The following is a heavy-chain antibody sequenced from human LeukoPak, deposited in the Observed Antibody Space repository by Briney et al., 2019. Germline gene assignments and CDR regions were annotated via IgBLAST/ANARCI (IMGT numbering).Heavy chain of an antibody. D-gene: IGHD2-15*01. CDR1: GGSISSYY. V-gene: IGHV4-4*07. CDR3: ARGVVAATKHNWFDP. CDR2: IYTSGST. J-gene: IGHJ5*02. Sequence: PSETLSLTCTVSGGSISSYYWSWIRQPAGKGLEWIGRIYTSGSTNYNPSLKSRVTMSVDTSKNQFSLKLGSVTAADTAVYYCARGVVAATKHNWFDPWGQGTLVTVSS.